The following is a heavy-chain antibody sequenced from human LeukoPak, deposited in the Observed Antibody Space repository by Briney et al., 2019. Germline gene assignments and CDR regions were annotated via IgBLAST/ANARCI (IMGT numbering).Heavy chain of an antibody. Sequence: ASVKVSCKASGYTFTGYYMHWVRQAPGQGLEWMGWINPNSGGTNYAQMFQGRVTMTRDTSISTAYMELSRLRSDDTAVYYCASETITGTTSGFDYWGQGTLVTVSS. J-gene: IGHJ4*02. D-gene: IGHD1-7*01. CDR3: ASETITGTTSGFDY. CDR2: INPNSGGT. CDR1: GYTFTGYY. V-gene: IGHV1-2*02.